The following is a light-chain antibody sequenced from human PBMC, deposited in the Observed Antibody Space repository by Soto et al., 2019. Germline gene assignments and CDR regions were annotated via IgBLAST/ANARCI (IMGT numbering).Light chain of an antibody. CDR2: DAS. Sequence: EIVLTQSPGTLSLSPGERATLSCRASQSVTSNNLAWYQQKPGQAPRLLIYDASNRATGIPARFSGSGYGTDFTLTISSLEPEDFAVYYCQQRSNWPTFGQGTRLEI. J-gene: IGKJ5*01. V-gene: IGKV3D-20*02. CDR1: QSVTSNN. CDR3: QQRSNWPT.